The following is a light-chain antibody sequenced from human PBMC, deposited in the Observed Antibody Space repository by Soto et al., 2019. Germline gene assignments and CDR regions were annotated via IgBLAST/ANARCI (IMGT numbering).Light chain of an antibody. CDR3: QQYNNWPHT. V-gene: IGKV3-15*01. CDR1: QSVSSN. J-gene: IGKJ2*01. Sequence: EIVMTQSPATLSVSPGERATLSCRASQSVSSNLAWYQQKPGQAPRLHIYGASTRATGIPARFSGSGSGTEFTLTISSLQSEDFAVYYCQQYNNWPHTFGQGTKVDIK. CDR2: GAS.